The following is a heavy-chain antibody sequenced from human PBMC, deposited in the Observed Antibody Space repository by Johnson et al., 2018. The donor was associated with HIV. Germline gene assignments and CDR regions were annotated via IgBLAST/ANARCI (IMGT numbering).Heavy chain of an antibody. CDR3: TTGTSLYGAITFDI. V-gene: IGHV3-15*05. Sequence: VQLVESGGGLVKPGGSLRLSCAASGFIFTNAWMTWVRQAPGKGLEWVALIKNKADGGTTDYAAPVKGRFTISRDDSKNMLYLQIKSLRTEDTGVYYCTTGTSLYGAITFDIWGPGTMVTVPS. CDR2: IKNKADGGTT. D-gene: IGHD3-10*02. J-gene: IGHJ3*02. CDR1: GFIFTNAW.